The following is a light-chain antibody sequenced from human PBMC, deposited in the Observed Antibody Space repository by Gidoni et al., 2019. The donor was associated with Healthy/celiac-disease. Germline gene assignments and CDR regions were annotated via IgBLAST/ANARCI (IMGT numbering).Light chain of an antibody. V-gene: IGKV1-39*01. CDR3: QQSYSTPQVT. Sequence: DIQMTQSPSSLSASVGDRVTITCRASQSISSYLNWYQQKPGKAPKLLIYAASSLQSGVPSRFSGSGSGTDFTLTISSLQPEDFATYYCQQSYSTPQVTFXHXTKVEIK. CDR1: QSISSY. J-gene: IGKJ1*01. CDR2: AAS.